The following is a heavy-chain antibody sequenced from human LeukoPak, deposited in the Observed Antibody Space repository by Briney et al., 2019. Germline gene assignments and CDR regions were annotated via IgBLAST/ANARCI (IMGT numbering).Heavy chain of an antibody. CDR2: INHSGST. D-gene: IGHD6-13*01. Sequence: SETLSLTCAVCGGSFSGYYWSWIRQPPGKGLEWIGEINHSGSTNYNPSLKSRVTISVDTSKNQFSLKLSSVTAADTAVYYCARGVSSSRNIDYWGQGTLVTVSS. CDR1: GGSFSGYY. J-gene: IGHJ4*02. CDR3: ARGVSSSRNIDY. V-gene: IGHV4-34*01.